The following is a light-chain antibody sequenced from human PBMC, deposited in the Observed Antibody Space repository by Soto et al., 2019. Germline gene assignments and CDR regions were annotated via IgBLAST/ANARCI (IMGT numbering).Light chain of an antibody. CDR1: QSVSSY. Sequence: EIVLTQSPATLSLSPGERATLSCRTSQSVSSYFAWYQQKPGRAPRLLIYDASNRATGIPARFIGSGSGTDFTLTISSLEPKDFAFYYCQQRSNWPITFGQGTRLEIK. J-gene: IGKJ5*01. V-gene: IGKV3-11*01. CDR2: DAS. CDR3: QQRSNWPIT.